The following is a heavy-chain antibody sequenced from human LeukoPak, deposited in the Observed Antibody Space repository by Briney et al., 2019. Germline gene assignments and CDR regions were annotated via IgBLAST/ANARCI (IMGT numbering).Heavy chain of an antibody. J-gene: IGHJ4*02. Sequence: SVKVSCKASGGTFSSYAISWVRQAPGQGLEWMGGIIPIFGTANYAQKFQGRVTITADESTSTAYMELSILRSEDTAVYYCARLLYYYGSGSYWYFDYWGQGTLVTVSS. V-gene: IGHV1-69*01. CDR2: IIPIFGTA. D-gene: IGHD3-10*01. CDR1: GGTFSSYA. CDR3: ARLLYYYGSGSYWYFDY.